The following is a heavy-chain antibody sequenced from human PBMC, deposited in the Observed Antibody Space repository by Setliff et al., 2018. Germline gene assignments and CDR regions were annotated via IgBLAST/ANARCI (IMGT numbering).Heavy chain of an antibody. CDR1: GYSFTKYW. D-gene: IGHD2-21*02. V-gene: IGHV5-51*01. J-gene: IGHJ6*03. CDR3: ARRGWGSSSGDCYSPKGCYYYYMDV. CDR2: IDPADSDT. Sequence: RGESLKISCKAAGYSFTKYWIGWVRQMPGKGLEWMGIIDPADSDTTHSPSFQGQVTISADKSIGTAYLQWSSLKASDTAIYYCARRGWGSSSGDCYSPKGCYYYYMDVWGKGTTVTVSS.